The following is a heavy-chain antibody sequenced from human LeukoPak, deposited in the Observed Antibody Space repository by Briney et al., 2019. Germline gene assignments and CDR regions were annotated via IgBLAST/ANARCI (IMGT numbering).Heavy chain of an antibody. CDR1: GFTFSSYW. J-gene: IGHJ3*01. Sequence: GGSLSLSCAASGFTFSSYWMHWVRQAPGKGLVWLSRINNDGSSTNYADSVKGRFTISRDNAKNTLYLQMHSMRAENTAAYYCTREGDGYNDVSALWGQGTMVTVSS. D-gene: IGHD5-24*01. V-gene: IGHV3-74*01. CDR3: TREGDGYNDVSAL. CDR2: INNDGSST.